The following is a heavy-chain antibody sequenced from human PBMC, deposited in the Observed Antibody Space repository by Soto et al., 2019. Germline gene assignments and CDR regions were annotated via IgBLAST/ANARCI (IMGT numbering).Heavy chain of an antibody. V-gene: IGHV5-10-1*01. CDR1: GYSFTSYW. CDR2: IDPSDSYT. D-gene: IGHD2-2*01. J-gene: IGHJ6*02. Sequence: PGESLKISCKGSGYSFTSYWISWVRQMPGKGLEWMGRIDPSDSYTNYSPSFQGHVTISADKSISTAYLQWSSLKASDTAMYYCARPALFCSSTSCYVGDYYYGMDVWGQGTTVTGSS. CDR3: ARPALFCSSTSCYVGDYYYGMDV.